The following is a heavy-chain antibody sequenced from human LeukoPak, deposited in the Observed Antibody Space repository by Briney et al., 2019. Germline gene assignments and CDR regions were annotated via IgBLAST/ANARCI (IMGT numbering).Heavy chain of an antibody. J-gene: IGHJ6*03. CDR1: GGTFSSYA. CDR3: AAPHCSSTSCYDYYYYYMDV. Sequence: SVKVSCKASGGTFSSYAISWVRQAPGQGLEWMGGIIPIFGTANYAQKFQGRVTITTDESTSTAYMELSSLRSEDTAVYYCAAPHCSSTSCYDYYYYYMDVWGKGTTVTVSS. D-gene: IGHD2-2*01. V-gene: IGHV1-69*05. CDR2: IIPIFGTA.